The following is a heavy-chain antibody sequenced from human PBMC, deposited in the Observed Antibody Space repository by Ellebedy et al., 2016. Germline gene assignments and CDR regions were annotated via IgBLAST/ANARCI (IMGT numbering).Heavy chain of an antibody. Sequence: KVSCKGSGYSFTYWIGWVRQMPGKGLEWMGVSHPGDSDTRYSPSFQGPVTISVDKSISTAYLQWSSLKASDTAMYYCARQDGYGIFYFDFWGQGTLVTVSS. D-gene: IGHD5-24*01. J-gene: IGHJ4*02. CDR3: ARQDGYGIFYFDF. CDR2: SHPGDSDT. V-gene: IGHV5-51*01. CDR1: GYSFTYW.